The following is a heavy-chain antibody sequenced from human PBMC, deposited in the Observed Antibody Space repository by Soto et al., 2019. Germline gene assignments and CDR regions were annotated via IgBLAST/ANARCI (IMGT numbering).Heavy chain of an antibody. J-gene: IGHJ6*02. CDR2: INAGNGNT. CDR3: AGRPYCSSTSCYRNYYYGMDV. D-gene: IGHD2-2*02. V-gene: IGHV1-3*01. Sequence: ASVKVSCKASGYTFTSYAMHWVRQAPGQRLEWMGWINAGNGNTKYSQKFQGRVTITRDTSASTAYMELSSLRSEDTAVYYCAGRPYCSSTSCYRNYYYGMDVWGQGTTVTVSS. CDR1: GYTFTSYA.